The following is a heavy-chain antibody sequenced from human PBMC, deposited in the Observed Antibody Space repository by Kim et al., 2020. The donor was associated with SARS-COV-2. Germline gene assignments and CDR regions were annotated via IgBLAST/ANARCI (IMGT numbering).Heavy chain of an antibody. D-gene: IGHD2-2*01. J-gene: IGHJ6*02. V-gene: IGHV5-51*01. CDR2: IYPGDSDT. Sequence: GESLKISCKGSGYSFTSYWIGWVRQMPGKGLEWMGIIYPGDSDTRYSPSFQGQVTISADKSISTAYLQWSSLKASDTAMYYCARFRSTDCSSTSCYDGVYYYGMDVWGQGTTVTVSS. CDR1: GYSFTSYW. CDR3: ARFRSTDCSSTSCYDGVYYYGMDV.